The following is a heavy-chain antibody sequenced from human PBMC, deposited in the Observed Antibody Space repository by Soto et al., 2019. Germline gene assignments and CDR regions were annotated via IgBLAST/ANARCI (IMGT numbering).Heavy chain of an antibody. J-gene: IGHJ5*02. CDR3: AKDAIANDGIWLMDS. Sequence: GSLRLSCAASGFMFSDYAMTWARQAPGKELEWVSGLLRPGRSTYYADSVKGRFTISGDTSANTVYLQMDSLRAEDTAVYYCAKDAIANDGIWLMDSWGQGTVVTVSS. V-gene: IGHV3-23*01. CDR2: LLRPGRST. D-gene: IGHD3-16*01. CDR1: GFMFSDYA.